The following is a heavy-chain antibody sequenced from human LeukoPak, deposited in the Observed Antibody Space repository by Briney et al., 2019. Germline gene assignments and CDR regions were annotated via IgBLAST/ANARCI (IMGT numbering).Heavy chain of an antibody. CDR1: GFTFSSYG. CDR3: ARGRGLIPMVRGVFHYYGMDV. J-gene: IGHJ6*02. D-gene: IGHD3-10*01. Sequence: GGSLRLSCAASGFTFSSYGMHWVRQAPGKGLEWVAVIWYDGSNKYYADSVKGRFTISRDNSKNTLYLQMNSLRAEDTAVYYCARGRGLIPMVRGVFHYYGMDVWGQGTTVTVSS. CDR2: IWYDGSNK. V-gene: IGHV3-33*01.